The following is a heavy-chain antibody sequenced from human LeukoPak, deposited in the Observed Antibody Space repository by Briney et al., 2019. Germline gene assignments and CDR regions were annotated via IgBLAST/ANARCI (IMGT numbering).Heavy chain of an antibody. CDR3: AREVAEDSGSYFGPFDY. CDR2: IYYSGST. J-gene: IGHJ4*02. CDR1: GGSISSYY. D-gene: IGHD1-26*01. Sequence: SETLSLTCTVSGGSISSYYWSWIRQPPGKGLEWIGYIYYSGSTNYNPSLKSRVTISVDTSKNQFSLKLSSVTAAGTAVYYCAREVAEDSGSYFGPFDYWGQGTLVTVSS. V-gene: IGHV4-59*01.